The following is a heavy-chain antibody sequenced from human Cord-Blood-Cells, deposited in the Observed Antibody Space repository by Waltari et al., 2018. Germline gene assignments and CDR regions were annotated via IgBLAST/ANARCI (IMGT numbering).Heavy chain of an antibody. CDR3: ARGYSGYVNYYYYMDV. CDR2: INPNSGGT. V-gene: IGHV1-2*02. J-gene: IGHJ6*03. CDR1: GYTFTGYY. Sequence: QVQLVQSGAEVKKPGASVKVSCKASGYTFTGYYMHWVRQAPGQGLEWMGWINPNSGGTNYAQKFQGRVTMTRDTSISTAYMELSRLRSDDTAVYYCARGYSGYVNYYYYMDVWGKGTTVTVSS. D-gene: IGHD5-12*01.